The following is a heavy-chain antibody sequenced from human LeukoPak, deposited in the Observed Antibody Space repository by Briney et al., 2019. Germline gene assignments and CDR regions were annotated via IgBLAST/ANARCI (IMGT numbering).Heavy chain of an antibody. V-gene: IGHV4-34*01. D-gene: IGHD1-7*01. Sequence: SETLSLTCAVYGGSFSGYYWSWIRQPPGKGLEWIGEINHSGSTNYNPSLKSRVTISVDTSKNQFSLKLSSVTAADTAVYYCAREDWNYGWFDPWGQGTLVTVSS. CDR2: INHSGST. CDR3: AREDWNYGWFDP. CDR1: GGSFSGYY. J-gene: IGHJ5*02.